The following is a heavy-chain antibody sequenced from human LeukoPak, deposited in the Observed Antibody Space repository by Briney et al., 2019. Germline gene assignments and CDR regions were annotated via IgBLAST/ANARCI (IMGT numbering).Heavy chain of an antibody. CDR1: GGSISSGGYY. V-gene: IGHV4-31*03. J-gene: IGHJ3*02. Sequence: SETLSLTCTASGGSISSGGYYWSWIRQHPGKGLEWIGYIYYSGGTYYNPSLKSRVTISVDTSKNQFSLKLSSVTAADTAVYYCARGGLRYFDWFGAFDIWGQGTMVTVSS. CDR3: ARGGLRYFDWFGAFDI. CDR2: IYYSGGT. D-gene: IGHD3-9*01.